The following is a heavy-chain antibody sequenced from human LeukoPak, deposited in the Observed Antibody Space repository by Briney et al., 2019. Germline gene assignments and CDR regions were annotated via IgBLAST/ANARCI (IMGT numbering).Heavy chain of an antibody. J-gene: IGHJ3*02. CDR1: GFTFSRYN. Sequence: PGGSLRLSCAASGFTFSRYNMNWVRQAPGKGLEWISYISYSSSTIYYADSVKGRFTISRDNAKNSLYLQMNSLRVEDTAVYYCASHYGSGSYYNEAFDIRGQGTMVTVSS. V-gene: IGHV3-48*01. CDR3: ASHYGSGSYYNEAFDI. CDR2: ISYSSSTI. D-gene: IGHD3-10*01.